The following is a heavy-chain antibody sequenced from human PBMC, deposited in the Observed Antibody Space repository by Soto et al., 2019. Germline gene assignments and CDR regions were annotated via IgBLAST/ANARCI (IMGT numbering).Heavy chain of an antibody. CDR3: GRYFGRALYGEVFDY. CDR1: GGSFSGYY. Sequence: SETLSLTCAVYGGSFSGYYWSWIRQPPGKGLEWIGEINHSGSTNYNPSLKSRVTISVDTSKNQFSLKLSSVTAADMAVYYCGRYFGRALYGEVFDYWGQGTLVTVSS. J-gene: IGHJ4*02. CDR2: INHSGST. V-gene: IGHV4-34*01. D-gene: IGHD4-17*01.